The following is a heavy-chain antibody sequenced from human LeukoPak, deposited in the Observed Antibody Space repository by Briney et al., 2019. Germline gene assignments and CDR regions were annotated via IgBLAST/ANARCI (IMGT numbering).Heavy chain of an antibody. CDR2: ISYDGGNE. V-gene: IGHV3-30*18. Sequence: PGGSLRLSCATSGFTFITYGMHWVRQAPGKGLEWVAVISYDGGNEHYADSVKGRFTISRDNSKNTLYLQMNSLRSEDTAVYYCAKEPTQYGGPYYFDYWGQGSLVTVSS. D-gene: IGHD4-23*01. CDR1: GFTFITYG. CDR3: AKEPTQYGGPYYFDY. J-gene: IGHJ4*02.